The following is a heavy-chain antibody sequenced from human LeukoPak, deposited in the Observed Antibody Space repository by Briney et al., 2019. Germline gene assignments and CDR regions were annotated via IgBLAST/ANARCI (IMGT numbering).Heavy chain of an antibody. V-gene: IGHV1-18*01. D-gene: IGHD3-16*01. CDR1: GYSFTRNG. Sequence: AASVKVSCKPSGYSFTRNGISWVRQAPGQGLEWMAWISANSGNTNYAQNFQDRVTLTTDTSTSTAYMELRSLRSDDTAVYYCARDVIYAFDYWGQGTLVTVSS. J-gene: IGHJ4*02. CDR3: ARDVIYAFDY. CDR2: ISANSGNT.